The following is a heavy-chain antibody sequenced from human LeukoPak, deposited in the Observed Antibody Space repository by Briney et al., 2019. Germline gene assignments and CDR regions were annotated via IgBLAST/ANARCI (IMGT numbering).Heavy chain of an antibody. D-gene: IGHD4/OR15-4a*01. CDR1: GFTLTSNS. V-gene: IGHV3-53*01. Sequence: RGSLRLSSTVSGFTLTSNSMSWVRQAPGKGLECVSFIYSDNTHYSHSLKGRFTISRDNSKNTLYLQMNSLRAEDTAVYYCERRAGAYSHPYDYWGQGTLVTVSS. CDR3: ERRAGAYSHPYDY. J-gene: IGHJ4*02. CDR2: IYSDNT.